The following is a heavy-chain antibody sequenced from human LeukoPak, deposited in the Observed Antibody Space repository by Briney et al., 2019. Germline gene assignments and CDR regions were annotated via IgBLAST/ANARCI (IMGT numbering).Heavy chain of an antibody. CDR3: ARGIAARPWLGAFDI. D-gene: IGHD6-6*01. V-gene: IGHV1-18*01. CDR1: GDTFTSYG. CDR2: ISAYNGNT. J-gene: IGHJ3*02. Sequence: GASVKVSCKASGDTFTSYGISWVRQAPGQGLEWMGWISAYNGNTNYAQKLQGRVTMTTDTSTSTAYMELRSLRSDDTAVYYCARGIAARPWLGAFDIWGQGTMVTVSS.